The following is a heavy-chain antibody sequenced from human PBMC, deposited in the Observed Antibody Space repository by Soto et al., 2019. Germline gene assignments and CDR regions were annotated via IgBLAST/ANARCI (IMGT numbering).Heavy chain of an antibody. V-gene: IGHV4-59*01. CDR3: ARVGATAEFDH. D-gene: IGHD1-26*01. CDR1: GGSITTYY. Sequence: SETLSLTCTVSGGSITTYYWSWIRQPPGKRLQWIGYMSFVGRTDYNPSLKSRVTIPGDTSKNQFSLNLTSVTAADTAVYFCARVGATAEFDHWGRGSLVTVSS. J-gene: IGHJ4*02. CDR2: MSFVGRT.